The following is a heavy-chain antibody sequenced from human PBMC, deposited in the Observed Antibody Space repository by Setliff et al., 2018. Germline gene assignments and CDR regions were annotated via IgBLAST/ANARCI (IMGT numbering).Heavy chain of an antibody. CDR2: IKSKTDSGTT. CDR1: GFTFSNAW. CDR3: AKDSSGWPHSLISYFQH. D-gene: IGHD6-19*01. V-gene: IGHV3-15*01. J-gene: IGHJ1*01. Sequence: PGGSLRLSCAASGFTFSNAWMTWVRQAPGKGLEWVGRIKSKTDSGTTDYAAPVKGRFTISRDESKNTLYLQMNSLRAEDTAVYYCAKDSSGWPHSLISYFQHWGQGTLVTVSS.